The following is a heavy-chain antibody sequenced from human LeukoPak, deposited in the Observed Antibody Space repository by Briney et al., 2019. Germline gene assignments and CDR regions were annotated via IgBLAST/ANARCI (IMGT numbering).Heavy chain of an antibody. Sequence: PSETLSLTCSVSGGSVTSYYWSWIRQPPGKALEWIGYIYYSGSTNYNPSLKSRVTISVDASKNQFSLKLSSVTAADTAVYYCARHHVIAATGHFDDWGQGSLVTVSS. D-gene: IGHD6-13*01. CDR1: GGSVTSYY. CDR3: ARHHVIAATGHFDD. V-gene: IGHV4-59*02. CDR2: IYYSGST. J-gene: IGHJ4*02.